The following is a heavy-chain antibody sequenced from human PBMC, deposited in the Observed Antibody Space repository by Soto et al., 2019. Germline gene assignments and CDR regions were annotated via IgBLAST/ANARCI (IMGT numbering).Heavy chain of an antibody. CDR1: GFTFSDYY. D-gene: IGHD2-2*01. CDR3: ARDCSSSSCYGYFQH. V-gene: IGHV3-11*01. CDR2: ISGSGSTI. J-gene: IGHJ1*01. Sequence: QVQLVESGGGLVKPGGSLRLSCAASGFTFSDYYMSWILQSPGKGLEWVSHISGSGSTIYFADSVKGRFTISRDNAKNSLYLQMNSLRADDTAVYYCARDCSSSSCYGYFQHWGQGTRVTVSS.